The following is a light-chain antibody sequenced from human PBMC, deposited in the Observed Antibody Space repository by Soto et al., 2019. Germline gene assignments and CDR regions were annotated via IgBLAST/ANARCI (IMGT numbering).Light chain of an antibody. V-gene: IGKV3-20*01. CDR3: QQYGSSPQWT. J-gene: IGKJ1*01. CDR2: GAS. CDR1: PSVSSRY. Sequence: EIVWTQPQGTLSLSPGERATLSCRASPSVSSRYLAWYQQKPGQAPRLLIYGASSRATGIPDRCSGSGSGTDFPLTISRLEPEDFAVYYCQQYGSSPQWTFGQGTKVDIK.